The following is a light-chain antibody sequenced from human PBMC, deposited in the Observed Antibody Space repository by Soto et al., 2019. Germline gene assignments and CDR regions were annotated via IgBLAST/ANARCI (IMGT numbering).Light chain of an antibody. CDR1: HSDVWSYNL. CDR3: CSYAGSSTLV. J-gene: IGLJ2*01. V-gene: IGLV2-23*01. CDR2: EGS. Sequence: SVLTQPAPVSGSPGQSIPISCTWNHSDVWSYNLVSWYQQHPGKAPKLMIYEGSKRPSGVSNRFSGSKSGNTASLTISGLQAEDEADYYCCSYAGSSTLVFGGGTQLTVL.